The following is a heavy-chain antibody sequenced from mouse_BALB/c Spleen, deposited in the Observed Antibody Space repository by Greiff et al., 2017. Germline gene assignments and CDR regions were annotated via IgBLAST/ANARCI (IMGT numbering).Heavy chain of an antibody. V-gene: IGHV1-69*02. CDR1: GYTFTSYW. CDR2: IYPSDSYT. Sequence: QVQLQQPGAELVRPGASVKLSCKASGYTFTSYWINWVKQRPGQGLEWIGNIYPSDSYTNYNQKFKDKATLTVDKSSSTAYMQLSSPTSEDSAVYYCTKDYNYDRGYFDYWGQGTTLTVSS. D-gene: IGHD2-12*01. J-gene: IGHJ2*01. CDR3: TKDYNYDRGYFDY.